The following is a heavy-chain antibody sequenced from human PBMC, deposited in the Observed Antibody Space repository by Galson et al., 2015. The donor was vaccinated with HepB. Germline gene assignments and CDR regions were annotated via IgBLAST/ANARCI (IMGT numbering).Heavy chain of an antibody. CDR1: ISTFSISA. Sequence: SVKVSCKASISTFSISAVQWVRQARGQRLEWMGWTVVGSGDTGYAQKFQERVIITRDMSSSTVYMELSSLTSDDTALYYCAVGSFKYDGTRYSFGGFDYWGQGTLVTVSS. CDR3: AVGSFKYDGTRYSFGGFDY. D-gene: IGHD3/OR15-3a*01. J-gene: IGHJ4*02. CDR2: TVVGSGDT. V-gene: IGHV1-58*01.